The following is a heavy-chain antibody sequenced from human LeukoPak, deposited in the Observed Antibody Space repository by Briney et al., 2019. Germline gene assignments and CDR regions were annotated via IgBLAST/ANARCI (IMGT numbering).Heavy chain of an antibody. V-gene: IGHV1-2*02. CDR1: GYTFTVYY. D-gene: IGHD3-10*01. J-gene: IGHJ4*02. CDR3: ARDYGSGSYSSEFDY. Sequence: ASVKLSCKASGYTFTVYYMNWVRQAPGQGLEWMGWINPNSGATNYAQKFQGRVTMTRDTSISTTYMELSRLRSDDTAVYYCARDYGSGSYSSEFDYWGQGTLVTVSS. CDR2: INPNSGAT.